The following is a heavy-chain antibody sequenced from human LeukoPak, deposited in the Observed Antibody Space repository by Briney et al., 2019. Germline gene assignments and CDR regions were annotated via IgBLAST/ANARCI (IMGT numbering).Heavy chain of an antibody. Sequence: ASVKVSCKASGYTFTGYYMHWVRQAPGQGLEWMGWINPNSGGTNYAQKFQGRVTMTRDTSISTAYMELSRLRSDDTAVYYCARVGPGICSSTSCYYFDYWGQGTLVTVSS. CDR3: ARVGPGICSSTSCYYFDY. CDR1: GYTFTGYY. D-gene: IGHD2-2*01. CDR2: INPNSGGT. J-gene: IGHJ4*02. V-gene: IGHV1-2*02.